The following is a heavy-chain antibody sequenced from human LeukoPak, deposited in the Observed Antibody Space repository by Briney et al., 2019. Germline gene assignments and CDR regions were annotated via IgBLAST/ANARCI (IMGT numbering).Heavy chain of an antibody. D-gene: IGHD3-9*01. CDR1: GYSFTSYW. J-gene: IGHJ6*02. V-gene: IGHV5-10-1*01. Sequence: GESLKISCKGSGYSFTSYWISWARQMPGKGLEWMGRIDPSDSYTNYSPSFQGHVTISADKSISTAYLQWSSLKASDTAMYYCARLGYYDILTGYYKSAYYYYGMDVWGQGTTVTVSS. CDR2: IDPSDSYT. CDR3: ARLGYYDILTGYYKSAYYYYGMDV.